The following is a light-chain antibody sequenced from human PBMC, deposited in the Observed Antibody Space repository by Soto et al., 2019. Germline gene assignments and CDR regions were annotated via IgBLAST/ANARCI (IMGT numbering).Light chain of an antibody. V-gene: IGKV3-15*01. CDR2: GAS. J-gene: IGKJ1*01. Sequence: EIVLTQSPSTLSWSPGERATLSWRASQSVSSYLAWYQQKPGQAPRLLIYGASTRATGIPARFSGSGYGTEFNLTISSLQSEDFAVYYCQQYNNWPQTFGQGTKVDIK. CDR1: QSVSSY. CDR3: QQYNNWPQT.